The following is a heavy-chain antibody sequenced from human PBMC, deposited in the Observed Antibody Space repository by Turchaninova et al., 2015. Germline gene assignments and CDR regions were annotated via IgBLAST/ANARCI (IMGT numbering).Heavy chain of an antibody. CDR1: LSSYA. Sequence: LSSYAMTWVRQGPGKGLEWVLTVSGSGLTTHHAESIRGRFTVSRDDSKSTLYLQISRLRAEDSAVYYCAKASGTFCSSTSCFFTNWGQGTRVTVSS. CDR3: AKASGTFCSSTSCFFTN. D-gene: IGHD2-2*01. CDR2: VSGSGLTT. J-gene: IGHJ4*02. V-gene: IGHV3-23*01.